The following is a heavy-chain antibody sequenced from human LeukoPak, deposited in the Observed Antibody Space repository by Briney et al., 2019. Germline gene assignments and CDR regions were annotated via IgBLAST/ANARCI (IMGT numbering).Heavy chain of an antibody. CDR2: IYYSGST. D-gene: IGHD3-10*01. Sequence: PSETPSLTCTISGGSISSHYYWIWIRQPPGKGLEWIGSIYYSGSTYYNPSLKSRVTISVDTSKNQFSLKLSSLTAAETAVYYCARQYGSGSAYTPVVDLWGQGTLVTVSS. CDR1: GGSISSHYY. CDR3: ARQYGSGSAYTPVVDL. J-gene: IGHJ4*02. V-gene: IGHV4-39*01.